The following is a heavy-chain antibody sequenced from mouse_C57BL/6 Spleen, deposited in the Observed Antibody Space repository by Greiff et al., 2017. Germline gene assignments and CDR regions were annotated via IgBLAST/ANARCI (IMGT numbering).Heavy chain of an antibody. CDR3: ARGGYYDDDGILLAMDY. V-gene: IGHV1-47*01. CDR2: FHPYNDDT. CDR1: GYTFTTYP. D-gene: IGHD2-4*01. Sequence: QVQLQQSGAELVKPGASVKMSCKASGYTFTTYPIEWMKQNHGKSLEWIGNFHPYNDDTKYNEKFKGKATLTVEKSSSTVYLEISRLPSDDSAVYYCARGGYYDDDGILLAMDYWGQGTSVTVSS. J-gene: IGHJ4*01.